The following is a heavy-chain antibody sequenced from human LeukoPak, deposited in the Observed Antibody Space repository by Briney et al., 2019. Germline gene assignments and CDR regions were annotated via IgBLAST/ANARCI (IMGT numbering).Heavy chain of an antibody. CDR2: ISSNGGST. D-gene: IGHD3-3*01. CDR3: VKGSAVPDAYYYYGMDV. V-gene: IGHV3-64D*06. J-gene: IGHJ6*04. Sequence: GGSLRLSCSASGFTFSSYAMHWARQAPGKGLEYVSAISSNGGSTYYADSVKGRFTISRDNSKNTLYLQMSSLRAEDTAVYYCVKGSAVPDAYYYYGMDVWGKGTTVTVSS. CDR1: GFTFSSYA.